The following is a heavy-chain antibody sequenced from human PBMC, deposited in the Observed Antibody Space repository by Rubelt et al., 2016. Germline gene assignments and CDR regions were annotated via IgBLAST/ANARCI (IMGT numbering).Heavy chain of an antibody. CDR1: GGSISRSSYY. CDR3: ARDLNDSLDY. D-gene: IGHD3-3*01. V-gene: IGHV4-39*07. CDR2: IYYSGST. J-gene: IGHJ4*02. Sequence: QLQLQESGPGLLKSSETLSLTCTVSGGSISRSSYYLGWIRQPPGTGLEWIGGIYYSGSTSYNPTLKSRVTISVDTSKNQFSLKLSSVTAADTAVYYCARDLNDSLDYWGQGTLVTVSS.